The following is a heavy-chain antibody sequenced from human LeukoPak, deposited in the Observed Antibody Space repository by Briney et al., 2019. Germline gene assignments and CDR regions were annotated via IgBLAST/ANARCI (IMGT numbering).Heavy chain of an antibody. V-gene: IGHV7-4-1*02. J-gene: IGHJ4*02. CDR2: INTNTGNP. D-gene: IGHD3-22*01. Sequence: ASVKVSCKASGYTFTSYGISWVRQAPGQGLEWMGWINTNTGNPTYAQGFTGRFVFSLDTSVSTAYLQISSLKAEDTAVYYCARGEDYYDSSGALDYWGQGTLVTVSS. CDR1: GYTFTSYG. CDR3: ARGEDYYDSSGALDY.